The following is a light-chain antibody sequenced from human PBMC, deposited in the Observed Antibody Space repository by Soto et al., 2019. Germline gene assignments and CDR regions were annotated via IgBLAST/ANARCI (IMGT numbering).Light chain of an antibody. CDR2: GAS. CDR3: QQYNNWPLWT. Sequence: EIVITQAPATLSVSPGERATLSCRGTQSVSSYLAWYQQKPGQAPRLLIYGASTRATGIPARFSGSVSGTEFTLTISSLQSEDFAVYYCQQYNNWPLWTFGQGTKVDIK. CDR1: QSVSSY. V-gene: IGKV3-15*01. J-gene: IGKJ1*01.